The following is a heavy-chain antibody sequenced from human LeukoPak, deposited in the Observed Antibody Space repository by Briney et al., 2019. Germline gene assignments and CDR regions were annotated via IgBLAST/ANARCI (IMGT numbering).Heavy chain of an antibody. CDR1: GGTFSSYA. CDR2: IIPILGIA. Sequence: GSSVKVSCKASGGTFSSYAISWVRQAPGQGLEWMGRIIPILGIANYAQKFQGRVTITADKSTSTAYMELSSLRSEDTAVYYCTKINELYDSSFDPWGQGTLVTVSS. J-gene: IGHJ5*02. CDR3: TKINELYDSSFDP. V-gene: IGHV1-69*04. D-gene: IGHD3-10*01.